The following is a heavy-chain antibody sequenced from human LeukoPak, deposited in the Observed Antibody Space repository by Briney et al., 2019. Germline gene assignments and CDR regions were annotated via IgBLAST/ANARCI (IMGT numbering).Heavy chain of an antibody. V-gene: IGHV1-46*01. D-gene: IGHD1-26*01. CDR3: ARTIVGANSIDY. Sequence: ASVKVSCKASGYTFTSYYMHWVRQAPGQGLEWMGIINPSGGSTSYAQKFQGRVTMTRDMSTSTVYMELSSLRSEDTAVYYCARTIVGANSIDYWGQGTLVTVSS. CDR2: INPSGGST. J-gene: IGHJ4*02. CDR1: GYTFTSYY.